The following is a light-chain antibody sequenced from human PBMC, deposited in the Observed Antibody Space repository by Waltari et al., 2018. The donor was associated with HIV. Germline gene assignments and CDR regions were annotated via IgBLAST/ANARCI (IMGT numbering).Light chain of an antibody. CDR1: QSVLYSSNNKNY. V-gene: IGKV4-1*01. J-gene: IGKJ2*01. CDR3: QQYYSTPPYT. CDR2: WAS. Sequence: IVMTQSPDSLAVSLGERAPIHCKSSQSVLYSSNNKNYLAWYQQKPGQPPKLLIYWASTRESGVPDRFSGSGSGTDFTLTISSLQAEDVAVYYCQQYYSTPPYTFGQGTKLEIK.